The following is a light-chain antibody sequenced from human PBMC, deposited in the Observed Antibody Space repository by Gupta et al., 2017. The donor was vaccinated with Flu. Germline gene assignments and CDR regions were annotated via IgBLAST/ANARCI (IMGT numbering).Light chain of an antibody. CDR3: QQYHGSWT. CDR1: QNIFTW. CDR2: KAS. J-gene: IGKJ1*01. Sequence: DIQMTQSPSSLSASMGDRVTITCRASQNIFTWLAWYQRKPGKVPKLLIYKASNLKSGVPSRFSGSGSGTDFTFTISSLQPDDSATYYCQQYHGSWTSGQGTKVEIK. V-gene: IGKV1-5*03.